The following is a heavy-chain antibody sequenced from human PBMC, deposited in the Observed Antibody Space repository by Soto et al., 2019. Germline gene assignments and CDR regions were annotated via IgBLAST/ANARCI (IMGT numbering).Heavy chain of an antibody. D-gene: IGHD3-16*01. Sequence: PGGSLRLSCAASGFTFSGHWMTWVRQAPGKGLEWVADIKKGGTEKYYVDSVKGRFTISRDNSKNTLYLQMNSLRAEDTAVYYCARDHGGQSGNFIFDTWGQGTLVTVSS. CDR1: GFTFSGHW. J-gene: IGHJ4*02. CDR3: ARDHGGQSGNFIFDT. V-gene: IGHV3-7*01. CDR2: IKKGGTEK.